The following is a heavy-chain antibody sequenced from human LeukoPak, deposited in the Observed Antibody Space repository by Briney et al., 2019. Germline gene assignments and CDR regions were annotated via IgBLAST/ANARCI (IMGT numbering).Heavy chain of an antibody. D-gene: IGHD3-10*02. CDR2: ISTSSSYI. V-gene: IGHV3-21*01. CDR3: AELGITMIGGV. CDR1: GFTFSSYS. Sequence: GGSLRLSCAASGFTFSSYSMNWVRQAPGKGLEWVSFISTSSSYIHYADSVRGRFTISRDNAKNSLYLKMNSLRAEDTAVYYCAELGITMIGGVWGKGTTVTISS. J-gene: IGHJ6*04.